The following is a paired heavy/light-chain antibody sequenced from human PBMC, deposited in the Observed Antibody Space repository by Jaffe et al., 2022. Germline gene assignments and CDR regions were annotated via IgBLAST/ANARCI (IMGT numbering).Heavy chain of an antibody. CDR1: GFLFNDYF. J-gene: IGHJ4*02. CDR3: ARHGAINDYFDS. V-gene: IGHV3-11*01. CDR2: ISRDGSTT. D-gene: IGHD2-8*01. Sequence: QVQLVESGGGLVKPGGSLRVSCEVSGFLFNDYFMSWIRQTPGKGLEWVAYISRDGSTTYHTDSVKGRFTISRDNTKNALHLQMNSLRDEDTAVYYCARHGAINDYFDSWGPGTLLTVSS.
Light chain of an antibody. J-gene: IGKJ2*01. Sequence: EIVMTQSPATLSVSLGERVTLSCRASQSVKTNLAWYQEKPGQAPRLLISGASTRAAGIPARFSGRGSATEFTLTISNMQPEDFAIYYCQQYNDWPPYTFGQGTKLEIK. CDR1: QSVKTN. V-gene: IGKV3-15*01. CDR3: QQYNDWPPYT. CDR2: GAS.